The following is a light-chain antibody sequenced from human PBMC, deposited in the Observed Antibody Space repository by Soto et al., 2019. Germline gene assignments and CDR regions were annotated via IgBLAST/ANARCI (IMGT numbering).Light chain of an antibody. CDR2: DVS. V-gene: IGLV2-14*01. CDR1: SSDVGGYNY. J-gene: IGLJ1*01. CDR3: SSYTSSSTLSV. Sequence: QSALTQPASVSGSPGQSITISCTGTSSDVGGYNYVSWYQQHPGKAPKLMIYDVSNRPSGVSNRFSGSKSGNTASLTISGLQAEDEADYSCSSYTSSSTLSVFGTGTKVTVL.